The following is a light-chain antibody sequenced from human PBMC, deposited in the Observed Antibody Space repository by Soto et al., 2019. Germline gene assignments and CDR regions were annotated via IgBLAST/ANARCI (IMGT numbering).Light chain of an antibody. Sequence: EIVLTQSPGTLSLSPGDRATLSCRASQSVSSSDLAWYQQKPGQAPRLLIYGASTRATGIPDRFSGSGSGTDFTPTISRLEPEDFAVYYCQQYGGSPLYTFGQGTKLELK. J-gene: IGKJ2*01. CDR2: GAS. V-gene: IGKV3-20*01. CDR1: QSVSSSD. CDR3: QQYGGSPLYT.